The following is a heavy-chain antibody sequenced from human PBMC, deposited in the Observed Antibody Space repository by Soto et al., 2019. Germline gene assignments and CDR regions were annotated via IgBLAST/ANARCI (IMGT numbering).Heavy chain of an antibody. Sequence: GESLKISCAASGFTFSSYAMSWVRQAPGKGLEWVSAISGSGGSTYYADSVKGRFTISRDNSKNTLYLQMNSLRAEDTAVYYCAKGRPLPVNYYYYYMDVWGKGTTVTVSS. CDR3: AKGRPLPVNYYYYYMDV. CDR1: GFTFSSYA. CDR2: ISGSGGST. V-gene: IGHV3-23*01. J-gene: IGHJ6*03.